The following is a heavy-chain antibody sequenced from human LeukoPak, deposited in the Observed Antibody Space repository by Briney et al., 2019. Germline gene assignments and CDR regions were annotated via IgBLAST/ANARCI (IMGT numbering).Heavy chain of an antibody. CDR1: GGSFSGYY. V-gene: IGHV4-34*01. Sequence: SETLSLTCAVYGGSFSGYYWSWIRQPPGKGLEWIGEVNHSGSTNYNPSLKSRVTISVDTSKNQFSLKLSSVTAADTAVYYCARAGYCSSTSCYFRFDPWGQGTLVTVSS. CDR2: VNHSGST. J-gene: IGHJ5*02. D-gene: IGHD2-2*01. CDR3: ARAGYCSSTSCYFRFDP.